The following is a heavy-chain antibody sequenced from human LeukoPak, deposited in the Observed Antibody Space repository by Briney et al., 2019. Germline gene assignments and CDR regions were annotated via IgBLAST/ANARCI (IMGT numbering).Heavy chain of an antibody. CDR3: ARGTSVRGVIRWFDP. V-gene: IGHV1-69*05. CDR1: GGTLSSYA. Sequence: PGASVKVSCKASGGTLSSYAISWVRQAPGQGLEWMGGIIPIFGTANYAQKFQGRVTITTDESTSTAYMELSSLRSEDTAVYYCARGTSVRGVIRWFDPWGQGTLVTVSS. CDR2: IIPIFGTA. D-gene: IGHD3-10*02. J-gene: IGHJ5*02.